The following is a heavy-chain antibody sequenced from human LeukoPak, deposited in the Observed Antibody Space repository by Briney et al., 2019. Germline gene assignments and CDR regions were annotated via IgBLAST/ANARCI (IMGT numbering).Heavy chain of an antibody. CDR3: ARDVVLPPARREYCSSTSCYFNWFDP. CDR2: IYTSGST. CDR1: GGSISSGSYY. Sequence: SQTLSLTCTVSGGSISSGSYYWSWIRQPAGKGLEWIGRIYTSGSTNYNPSLKSRVTISVDTSKNQFSLKLSSVTAADTAVYYCARDVVLPPARREYCSSTSCYFNWFDPWGQGTLVTVSS. D-gene: IGHD2-2*01. V-gene: IGHV4-61*02. J-gene: IGHJ5*02.